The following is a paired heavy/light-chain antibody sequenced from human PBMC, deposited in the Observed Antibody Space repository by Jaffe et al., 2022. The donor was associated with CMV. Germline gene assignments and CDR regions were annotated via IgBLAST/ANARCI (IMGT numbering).Heavy chain of an antibody. J-gene: IGHJ6*03. CDR2: INPSGSRT. D-gene: IGHD4-17*01. CDR3: GRQPLPYGDNTDYYYMDV. CDR1: GYSFYTSY. V-gene: IGHV1-46*02. Sequence: QVQLVQSGAEVKKPGASVMVSCKTSGYSFYTSYIHWVRLVPRRGFEWMGIINPSGSRTRYAQKFQGRITMTRDTSTNTFHMELSGLRSEDTAVYYCGRQPLPYGDNTDYYYMDVWGNGTTVTVSS.
Light chain of an antibody. CDR3: AAWDDSLNVIV. Sequence: QSVLTQPPSTSGTPGQRVTISCSGSNSNIGNNAISWFQHLPGTAPKLLIYLTDQRPSGVSDRFSGSKSGTSATLAISGLQSDDESNYYCAAWDDSLNVIVFGGGTRLSVL. J-gene: IGLJ2*01. CDR1: NSNIGNNA. CDR2: LTD. V-gene: IGLV1-44*01.